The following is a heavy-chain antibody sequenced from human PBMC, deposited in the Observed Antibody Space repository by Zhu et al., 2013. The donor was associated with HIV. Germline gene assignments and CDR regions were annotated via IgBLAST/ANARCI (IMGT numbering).Heavy chain of an antibody. CDR2: INPKSGGT. CDR1: GYTFTGYY. Sequence: QVQLVQSGAEVRKPEASVKVSCKTSGYTFTGYYIHWVRRAPGQGLEWMGWINPKSGGTNYAQNFQGRVTMTRDTSISTAHMELSKLRSDDTAVYYRARDVDSGRGVFVYWGQGSLVTVSS. CDR3: ARDVDSGRGVFVY. J-gene: IGHJ4*02. D-gene: IGHD6-19*01. V-gene: IGHV1-2*02.